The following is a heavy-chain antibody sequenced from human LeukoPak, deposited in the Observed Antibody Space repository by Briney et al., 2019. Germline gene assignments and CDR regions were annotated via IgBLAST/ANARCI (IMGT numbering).Heavy chain of an antibody. Sequence: GGSLRLSCAASGFTFDDYAMHWARQAPGKGLEWVSGISWNSGSIGYADSVKGRFTISRDNAKNTLYLQMNTLRVEDTAVYYCTRDLMDYDVSTGLHHYYMDVWGQGTTVTVSS. CDR1: GFTFDDYA. CDR3: TRDLMDYDVSTGLHHYYMDV. CDR2: ISWNSGSI. V-gene: IGHV3-9*01. J-gene: IGHJ6*02. D-gene: IGHD3-9*01.